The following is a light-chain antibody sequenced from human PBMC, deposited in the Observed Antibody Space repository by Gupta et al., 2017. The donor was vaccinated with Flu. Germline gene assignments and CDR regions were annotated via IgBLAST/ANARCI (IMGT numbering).Light chain of an antibody. V-gene: IGKV1-9*01. J-gene: IGKJ4*01. CDR3: QQGDQWPVT. CDR1: QDISSY. Sequence: GERAAMTCRASQDISSYLAWYQQKAGEAPRLLIYAGSNLDTGVPSRFSGSGSGTEFTLTISSLQPEDFGIYYCQQGDQWPVTFGGGTKVEIK. CDR2: AGS.